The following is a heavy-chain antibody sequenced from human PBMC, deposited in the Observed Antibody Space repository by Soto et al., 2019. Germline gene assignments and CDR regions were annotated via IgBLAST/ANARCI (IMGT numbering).Heavy chain of an antibody. CDR3: ASQGRDGYNLAYYYGMDV. CDR1: GYSFTSYC. D-gene: IGHD5-12*01. V-gene: IGHV5-51*01. CDR2: IYPGDSDT. J-gene: IGHJ6*02. Sequence: PGESLKISCKGSGYSFTSYCIGWVRQMPGKGLEWMGIIYPGDSDTRYSPSFQGQVTISADKSISTAYLQWSSLKASDTAMYYCASQGRDGYNLAYYYGMDVWGQGSTLTV.